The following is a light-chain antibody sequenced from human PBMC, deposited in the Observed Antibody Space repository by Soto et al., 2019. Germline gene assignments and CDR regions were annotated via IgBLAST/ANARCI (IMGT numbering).Light chain of an antibody. Sequence: DIQMTQSPSTLSASVGDRVIITCRASQSITTWLAWYQQKPGQAPNLLIYKASILKSGVPLRFSGSGSGTEFTLTISSLQPDDFATYYCQQYDNDSWTFGQGTKVEIK. J-gene: IGKJ1*01. CDR3: QQYDNDSWT. CDR2: KAS. CDR1: QSITTW. V-gene: IGKV1-5*03.